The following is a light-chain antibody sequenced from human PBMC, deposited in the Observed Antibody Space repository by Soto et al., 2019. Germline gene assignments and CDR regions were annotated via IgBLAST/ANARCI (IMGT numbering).Light chain of an antibody. CDR3: QQYNTWYT. V-gene: IGKV3-15*01. Sequence: ETVMTQSPATLSVSPGERATLSCRASQSINSNLVWYQRKPGQAPRLLMYGASVRAAGIPARFSGSGSGTEFTLTISSRQSEDFAVYYCQQYNTWYTFGQGTNLEIK. CDR2: GAS. J-gene: IGKJ2*01. CDR1: QSINSN.